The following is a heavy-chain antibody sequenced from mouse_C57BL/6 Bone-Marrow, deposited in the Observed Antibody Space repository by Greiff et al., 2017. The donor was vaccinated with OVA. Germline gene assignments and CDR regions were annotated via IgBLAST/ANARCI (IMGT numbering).Heavy chain of an antibody. Sequence: QVQLQQSGAELVRPGASVTLSCKASGYTFTDYEMHWVKQTPVHGLEWIGAIDPETGGTAYNQKFKGKDILTADKSSSTAYMELRSLTSEDSAVYYWTGWLQRAYWGQGTLVTVSA. CDR3: TGWLQRAY. V-gene: IGHV1-15*01. D-gene: IGHD2-3*01. CDR1: GYTFTDYE. CDR2: IDPETGGT. J-gene: IGHJ3*01.